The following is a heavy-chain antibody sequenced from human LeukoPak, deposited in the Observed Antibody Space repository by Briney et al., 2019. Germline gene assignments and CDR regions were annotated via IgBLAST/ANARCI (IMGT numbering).Heavy chain of an antibody. CDR2: MNPNSGNT. J-gene: IGHJ3*02. V-gene: IGHV1-8*03. Sequence: GASVKVSCKASGYTFTSYDINWVRQATGQGLEWMGWMNPNSGNTGYAQKFQGRVTITRSTSISTAYMELSSLRSEDTAVYYCAIHPWDLYAFDIWGQGTMVTVSS. CDR3: AIHPWDLYAFDI. CDR1: GYTFTSYD. D-gene: IGHD1-26*01.